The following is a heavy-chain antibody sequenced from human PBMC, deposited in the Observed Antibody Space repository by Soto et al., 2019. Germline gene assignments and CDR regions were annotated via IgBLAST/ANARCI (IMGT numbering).Heavy chain of an antibody. J-gene: IGHJ4*02. V-gene: IGHV4-39*07. CDR2: IYYSGST. Sequence: SETLSLTCTVSGGSISTYTYYWGWIRQPPGKGPEWIGYIYYSGSTYYNPSLKSRVTISVDTSKNQFSLKLSSVTAADTAVYYCARSRGGYFDYWGQGTLVTVSS. CDR3: ARSRGGYFDY. CDR1: GGSISTYTYY. D-gene: IGHD3-10*01.